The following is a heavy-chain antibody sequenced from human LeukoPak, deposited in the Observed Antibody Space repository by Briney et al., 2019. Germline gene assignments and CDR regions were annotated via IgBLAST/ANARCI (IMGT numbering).Heavy chain of an antibody. CDR3: ARASTTVPNLLDH. Sequence: GRSLRLSCAASGFTFSTYWMHWVRHAPGKGLVWVARIKGDGSSTIYADSVKGRFTISRDNSKNTLYLQTSSLRAEDTAVYYCARASTTVPNLLDHWGRGTLVTVSS. V-gene: IGHV3-74*01. CDR2: IKGDGSST. CDR1: GFTFSTYW. D-gene: IGHD4-17*01. J-gene: IGHJ4*02.